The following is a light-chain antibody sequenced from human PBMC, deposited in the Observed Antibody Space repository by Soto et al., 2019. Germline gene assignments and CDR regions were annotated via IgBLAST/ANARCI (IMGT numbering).Light chain of an antibody. CDR3: QQRSNWPST. J-gene: IGKJ4*01. Sequence: EIVLTQSPATLSLSPGERATLSCRASQSVSSYLAWYQQKPGQAPRLLIYDASNRATGIPARFSGSGSGTDFALTISSLEPEDFAVYYWQQRSNWPSTCGGGTKVEIK. CDR1: QSVSSY. CDR2: DAS. V-gene: IGKV3-11*01.